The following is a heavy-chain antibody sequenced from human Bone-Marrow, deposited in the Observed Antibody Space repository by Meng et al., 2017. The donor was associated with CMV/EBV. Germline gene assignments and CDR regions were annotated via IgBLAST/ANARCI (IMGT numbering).Heavy chain of an antibody. CDR2: ISVNSGTI. CDR3: ARLSTLAGAGSFDY. J-gene: IGHJ4*02. CDR1: GFAFSDFW. V-gene: IGHV3-11*04. Sequence: GESLKISCAASGFAFSDFWMTWIRQAPGKGLEWVSHISVNSGTIPDADSVRGRFAVSRDNTENSLYLQMDRLRVEDTAVYYCARLSTLAGAGSFDYWGLGTLVTVSS. D-gene: IGHD6-13*01.